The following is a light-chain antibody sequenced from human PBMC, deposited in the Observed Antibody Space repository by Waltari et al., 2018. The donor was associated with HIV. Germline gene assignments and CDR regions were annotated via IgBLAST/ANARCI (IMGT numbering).Light chain of an antibody. V-gene: IGLV3-21*04. Sequence: TCEGNNVGSKGVHWYQKKPDQAPILVIYYDRDRPSGIPERFSGSNFGNTATLTITSVEAGDEADYYCQVWDSSSDHRGVFGGGTKLTVL. CDR2: YDR. CDR3: QVWDSSSDHRGV. J-gene: IGLJ3*02. CDR1: NVGSKG.